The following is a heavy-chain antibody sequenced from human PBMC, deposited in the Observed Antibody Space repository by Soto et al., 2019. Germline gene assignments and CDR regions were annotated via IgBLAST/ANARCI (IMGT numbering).Heavy chain of an antibody. J-gene: IGHJ5*02. CDR3: ARGVVGVAASQLGWFDP. D-gene: IGHD2-15*01. V-gene: IGHV1-69*01. CDR1: GGTFSRDA. Sequence: QVQLVQSGAEVKKPGSSVKVSCKASGGTFSRDAISWVRQAPGQGLEWMGGIIPMFGTAKYVQKFQGRLTITADESTTTAYMELRSLRSDDTAVYYCARGVVGVAASQLGWFDPWGQGTLVTVSS. CDR2: IIPMFGTA.